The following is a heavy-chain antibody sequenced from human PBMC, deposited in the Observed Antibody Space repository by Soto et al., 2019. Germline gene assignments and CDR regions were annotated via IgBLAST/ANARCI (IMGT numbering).Heavy chain of an antibody. D-gene: IGHD2-15*01. Sequence: GGSLRLSCAASGFPFSGYEMNWVRQAPGKGLEWVSYISSSGSTIYYAEPVKGRFTISRDNSKAILYLQMNSLRAEDTAVYYCAAWAEGATEVHWGQGTLVTVSS. CDR3: AAWAEGATEVH. V-gene: IGHV3-48*03. J-gene: IGHJ4*02. CDR2: ISSSGSTI. CDR1: GFPFSGYE.